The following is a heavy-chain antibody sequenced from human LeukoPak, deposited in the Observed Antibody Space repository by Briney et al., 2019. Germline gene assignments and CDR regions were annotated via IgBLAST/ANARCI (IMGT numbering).Heavy chain of an antibody. CDR3: AGASWGPFDF. Sequence: SETLSLTCSVSGGSLGTYYWSWIRQPPGKGLEWIANIYSNATTSYNPSLKSRVTISLDPSKNQFSPKVTSVTTADTALYYCAGASWGPFDFWSQGTLVTVSS. CDR2: IYSNATT. V-gene: IGHV4-59*01. J-gene: IGHJ4*02. CDR1: GGSLGTYY. D-gene: IGHD7-27*01.